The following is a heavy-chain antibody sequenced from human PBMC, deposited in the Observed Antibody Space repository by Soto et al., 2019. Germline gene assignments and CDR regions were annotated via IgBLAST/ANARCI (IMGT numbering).Heavy chain of an antibody. J-gene: IGHJ6*02. V-gene: IGHV3-7*01. Sequence: EVRLVESGGGLVQPWGSLRLSCVASGFTFTNFWMSWVRQAPGKGLEWVANIKGDGSEKRYVDSVKGRFTISRDNAKNSVYLQMNSLRVEDTALYYCGRDEVRNGVGVWGQGTTVTVSS. CDR3: GRDEVRNGVGV. CDR2: IKGDGSEK. CDR1: GFTFTNFW.